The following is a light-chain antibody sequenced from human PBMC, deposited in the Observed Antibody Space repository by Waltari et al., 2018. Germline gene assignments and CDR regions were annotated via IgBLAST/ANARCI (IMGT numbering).Light chain of an antibody. V-gene: IGKV1-33*01. CDR1: QDISNY. CDR2: DES. J-gene: IGKJ3*01. CDR3: QQYDNLPV. Sequence: DFQMTQSPSSLSASVGDRVTITCQASQDISNYLNWYQHKPGKAPKLLIYDESNLETGVPSRFSGSGSGTDFTFTISSLQPEDIATYYCQQYDNLPVFGPGTKVDIK.